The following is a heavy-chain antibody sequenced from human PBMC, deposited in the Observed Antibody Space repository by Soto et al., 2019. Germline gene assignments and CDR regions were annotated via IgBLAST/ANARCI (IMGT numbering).Heavy chain of an antibody. CDR1: GGTFSSYA. V-gene: IGHV1-69*13. CDR3: ARGIAVAELGFDP. J-gene: IGHJ5*02. Sequence: SVKVSCKASGGTFSSYAISWVRQAPGQGLEGMGGIIPIFGPANYAQKFQGRVTITADESTSTAYMELSSLRSEDTAVYYCARGIAVAELGFDPWGQGTLVTVSS. D-gene: IGHD6-19*01. CDR2: IIPIFGPA.